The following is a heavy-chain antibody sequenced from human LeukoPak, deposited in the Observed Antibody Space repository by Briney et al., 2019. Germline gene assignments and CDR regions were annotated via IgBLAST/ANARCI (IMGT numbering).Heavy chain of an antibody. D-gene: IGHD2-15*01. J-gene: IGHJ5*02. V-gene: IGHV3-48*03. Sequence: GGSLRLSCTASGFTFSSHELNWVRQAPGKGLEWVSYISSGGGTIYYADSVKGRFTISRDNAKNSLYLQMNSLRAEDTAVYYCARDGVVAATRWFDPWGQGTLVTVSS. CDR2: ISSGGGTI. CDR1: GFTFSSHE. CDR3: ARDGVVAATRWFDP.